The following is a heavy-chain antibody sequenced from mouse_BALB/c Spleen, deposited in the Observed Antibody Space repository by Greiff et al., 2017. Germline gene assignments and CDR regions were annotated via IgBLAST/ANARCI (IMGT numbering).Heavy chain of an antibody. V-gene: IGHV5-6-4*01. CDR2: ISSGGSYT. D-gene: IGHD2-1*01. J-gene: IGHJ2*01. CDR3: TRIYYGNYNYFDY. CDR1: GFTFSSYT. Sequence: EVQLVESGGGLVKPGGSLKLSCAASGFTFSSYTMSWVRQTPEKRLEWVATISSGGSYTYYPDSVKGRFTISRDNAKNTLYLQMSSLKSEDTAMYYCTRIYYGNYNYFDYWGQGTTLTVSS.